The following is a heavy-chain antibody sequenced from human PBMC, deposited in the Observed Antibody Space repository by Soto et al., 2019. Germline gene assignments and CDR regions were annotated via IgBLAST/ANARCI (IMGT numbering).Heavy chain of an antibody. CDR3: ERLPLVAAPRSTYYYYMGV. CDR2: IYYSGNT. V-gene: IGHV4-61*05. D-gene: IGHD2-15*01. CDR1: GGSISSSGDD. J-gene: IGHJ6*03. Sequence: SETLSLTCTVSGGSISSSGDDWGWNRQPPGKGLEWIGYIYYSGNTNYNPSLKILVTISVDPSKNQFSLKLSSVTAQDTAAYPCERLPLVAAPRSTYYYYMGVWGKGTTVTVSS.